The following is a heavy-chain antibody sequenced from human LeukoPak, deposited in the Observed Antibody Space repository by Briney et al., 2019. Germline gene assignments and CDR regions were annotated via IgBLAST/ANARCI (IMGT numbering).Heavy chain of an antibody. Sequence: ASVKVSCKASGGTFSSYAISWVRQAPGQGLEWMGGIIPIFGTANYAQKFQGRVTITTDESTSTAYMELSSLRSEDTAVYYCARGDSSDYYVADYWGQGTLVTVSS. CDR1: GGTFSSYA. J-gene: IGHJ4*02. D-gene: IGHD3-22*01. V-gene: IGHV1-69*05. CDR2: IIPIFGTA. CDR3: ARGDSSDYYVADY.